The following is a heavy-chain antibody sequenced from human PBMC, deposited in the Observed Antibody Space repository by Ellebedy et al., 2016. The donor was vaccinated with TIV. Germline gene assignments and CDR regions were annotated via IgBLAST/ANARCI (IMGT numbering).Heavy chain of an antibody. Sequence: MPSETLSLTCTVSGGSINNNIYYWGWIRQPPGKGLEWIGSIYYNGNTYYNPSLKSRVTISVDTSKNQFSLRLNSVTAADTAIYYCARRGYCVTGSCTSPTQGGLDFWGPGTLVTVSS. J-gene: IGHJ4*02. V-gene: IGHV4-39*01. CDR1: GGSINNNIYY. D-gene: IGHD2-15*01. CDR3: ARRGYCVTGSCTSPTQGGLDF. CDR2: IYYNGNT.